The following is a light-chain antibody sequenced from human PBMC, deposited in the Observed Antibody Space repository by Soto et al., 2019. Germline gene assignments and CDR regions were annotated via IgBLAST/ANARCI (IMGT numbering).Light chain of an antibody. V-gene: IGKV1-5*03. CDR1: QSISSW. CDR2: KAS. CDR3: QQYNSYPT. J-gene: IGKJ4*01. Sequence: DIQMTQSPSTLSASVGDRVTITCWASQSISSWLAWYQQKPGKAPNLLIYKASSLESWVPSRFSGSGSGTEFTLTISSLQPDDFATYYCQQYNSYPTFGGGTKVEIK.